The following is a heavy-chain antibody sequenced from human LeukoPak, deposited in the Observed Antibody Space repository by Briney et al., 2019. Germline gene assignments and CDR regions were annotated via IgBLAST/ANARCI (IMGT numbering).Heavy chain of an antibody. J-gene: IGHJ4*02. CDR3: ARVRPFDYYDSSGYYYNFDY. CDR2: ISAYNGNT. V-gene: IGHV1-18*01. Sequence: ASEKVSCEASGYTFTSYGISWVRQAPGQGLEWMGWISAYNGNTNYAQKLQGRVTMTTDTSTSTAYMELRSLRSDDTAVYYCARVRPFDYYDSSGYYYNFDYWGQGTLVTVSS. D-gene: IGHD3-22*01. CDR1: GYTFTSYG.